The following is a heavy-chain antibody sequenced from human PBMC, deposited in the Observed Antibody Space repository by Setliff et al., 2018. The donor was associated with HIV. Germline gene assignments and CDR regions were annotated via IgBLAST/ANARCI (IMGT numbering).Heavy chain of an antibody. J-gene: IGHJ4*02. D-gene: IGHD3-9*01. CDR1: GYTFTTYA. V-gene: IGHV1-3*01. Sequence: ASVKVSCKASGYTFTTYAMHWVRLAPGQRLEWMGWINAGNGNTKYAQKFQGRVTMTTDTSASTAYMELRSLRSDDTAVYYCARDHGILTGYYTDHWGQGTLVTV. CDR2: INAGNGNT. CDR3: ARDHGILTGYYTDH.